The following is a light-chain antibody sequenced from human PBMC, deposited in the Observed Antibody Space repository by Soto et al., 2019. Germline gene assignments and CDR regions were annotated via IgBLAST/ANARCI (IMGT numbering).Light chain of an antibody. Sequence: QSVLTQPPSVSAAPGQKVTISCSGSSSNIRNNYVSWYQQLPGTAPKLLIYDNNKRPSGIPDRFSGSKSGTSATLGITGLQTGDEADYYCGTWDSSLSAAGYVFGTGTKVTVL. CDR3: GTWDSSLSAAGYV. V-gene: IGLV1-51*01. J-gene: IGLJ1*01. CDR2: DNN. CDR1: SSNIRNNY.